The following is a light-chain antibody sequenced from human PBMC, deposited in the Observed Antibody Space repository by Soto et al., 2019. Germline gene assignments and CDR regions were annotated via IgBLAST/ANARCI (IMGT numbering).Light chain of an antibody. Sequence: SSELTQPPSLSVAPGNTATITCGGNNIGNKSVHWYQQRPGQAPMLVMYYDSDRPSGIPERLSGSNFGNTATLTITRVEAGDEADYYCQVWDISSDHVVFGGGTQLTVL. CDR3: QVWDISSDHVV. V-gene: IGLV3-21*04. J-gene: IGLJ2*01. CDR1: NIGNKS. CDR2: YDS.